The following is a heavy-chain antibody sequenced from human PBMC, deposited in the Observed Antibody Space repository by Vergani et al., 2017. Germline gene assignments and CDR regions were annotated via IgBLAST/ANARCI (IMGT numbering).Heavy chain of an antibody. CDR1: GFSLSTSGVG. J-gene: IGHJ2*01. Sequence: QESGPGLVKPSQTLTLTCTFSGFSLSTSGVGVGWIRQPPGKALEWLALIYWDDDKRYSPSLKSRLTITKDTSKNQVVLTMTNMDPVDTATYYCAHSIRTSTSGSHWWYFDLWGRGTLVTVSS. CDR2: IYWDDDK. D-gene: IGHD3-10*01. V-gene: IGHV2-5*02. CDR3: AHSIRTSTSGSHWWYFDL.